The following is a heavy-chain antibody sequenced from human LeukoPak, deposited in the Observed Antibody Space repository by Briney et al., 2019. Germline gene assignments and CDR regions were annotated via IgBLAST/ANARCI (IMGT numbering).Heavy chain of an antibody. J-gene: IGHJ4*02. Sequence: GGSLRLSCAASGFTFSSYAMHWVRQAPGKGLEWVAVISYDGSNKYYADSVKGRFTISRDNSKNTLYLQMNSLRAEDTAVYYCARDKIVSGIDYWGQGTLVTVSS. CDR1: GFTFSSYA. CDR3: ARDKIVSGIDY. V-gene: IGHV3-30*04. CDR2: ISYDGSNK. D-gene: IGHD6-19*01.